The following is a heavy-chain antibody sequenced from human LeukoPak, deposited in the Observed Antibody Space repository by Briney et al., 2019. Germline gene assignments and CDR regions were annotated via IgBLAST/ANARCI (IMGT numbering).Heavy chain of an antibody. CDR2: IYPGDSDT. CDR3: ARGPLYCSGGSCYRFDY. CDR1: GYSFTSYW. V-gene: IGHV5-51*01. Sequence: GESLQISCQGSGYSFTSYWIGWVRQMPGKGLEWMGIIYPGDSDTRYSPSFQGQVTISADKSISTAYLQWSSLKASDTAMYYCARGPLYCSGGSCYRFDYWGQGTLVTVSS. J-gene: IGHJ4*02. D-gene: IGHD2-15*01.